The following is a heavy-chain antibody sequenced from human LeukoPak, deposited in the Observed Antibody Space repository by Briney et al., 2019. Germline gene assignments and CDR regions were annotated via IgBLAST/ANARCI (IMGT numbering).Heavy chain of an antibody. J-gene: IGHJ4*02. CDR1: GYTFTSYY. CDR2: ISAYNGNT. V-gene: IGHV1-18*04. Sequence: ASVKISCKASGYTFTSYYMHWVRQAPGQGLEWMGWISAYNGNTNYAQKLQGRVTMTTDTSTSTAYMELRSLRSDDTAVYYCARETQSYYFDYWGQGTLVTVSS. CDR3: ARETQSYYFDY.